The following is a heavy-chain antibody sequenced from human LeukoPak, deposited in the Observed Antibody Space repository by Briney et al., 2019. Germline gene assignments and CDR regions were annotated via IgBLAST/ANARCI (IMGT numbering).Heavy chain of an antibody. CDR1: GGSIKNYY. CDR2: VYYTGTT. Sequence: SETLSLTCALSGGSIKNYYWSWIRQPLGKGLEWIGYVYYTGTTSYNPSLKSRVTISVETSKDQFSLTLNSVTAADTAVYHCARQSDPYYHYGLDFWGQGTTVIVSS. J-gene: IGHJ6*02. CDR3: ARQSDPYYHYGLDF. V-gene: IGHV4-59*01.